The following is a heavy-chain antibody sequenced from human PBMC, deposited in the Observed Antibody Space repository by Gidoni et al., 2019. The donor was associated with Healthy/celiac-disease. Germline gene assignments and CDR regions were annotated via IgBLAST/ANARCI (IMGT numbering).Heavy chain of an antibody. D-gene: IGHD6-25*01. Sequence: EVQRVESGGGLVQPGRSLRLSCAASGFTFDDYAMHWVRQAPGKGLEWVSGISWNRGSIGYADSVKGRFTISRDNAKNSLYLQMNSLRAEDTAVYYCNFRRRAFDIWGQGTMVTVSS. CDR3: NFRRRAFDI. CDR2: ISWNRGSI. J-gene: IGHJ3*02. V-gene: IGHV3-9*01. CDR1: GFTFDDYA.